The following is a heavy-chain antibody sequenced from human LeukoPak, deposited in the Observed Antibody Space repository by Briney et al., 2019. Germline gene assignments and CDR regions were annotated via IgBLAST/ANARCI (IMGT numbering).Heavy chain of an antibody. CDR3: ASRPSLGSGFVFDY. V-gene: IGHV3-48*02. CDR1: GFTFSSYS. J-gene: IGHJ4*02. Sequence: QAGRSLRLSCAASGFTFSSYSMNWVRQAPGKGLEWGSYISSSSSTIYYADSVKGRFTISRDNAKNSLYLQMNSLRDEDTAVYYCASRPSLGSGFVFDYWGQGTLVTVSS. D-gene: IGHD3-22*01. CDR2: ISSSSSTI.